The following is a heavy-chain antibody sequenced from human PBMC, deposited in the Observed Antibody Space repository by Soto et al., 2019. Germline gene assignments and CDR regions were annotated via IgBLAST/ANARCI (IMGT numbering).Heavy chain of an antibody. Sequence: ALPCSVSGXPISRGNNYWNWIRQHPGKGLEWIGYMYYSGSTYYNPSLNSPITISRDTSKNHFSLRLSSLTPPDTAMYYCAKDNPDVGRHGFDPWGQGTVVTVS. CDR3: AKDNPDVGRHGFDP. D-gene: IGHD1-26*01. CDR2: MYYSGST. V-gene: IGHV4-31*01. CDR1: GXPISRGNNY. J-gene: IGHJ5*02.